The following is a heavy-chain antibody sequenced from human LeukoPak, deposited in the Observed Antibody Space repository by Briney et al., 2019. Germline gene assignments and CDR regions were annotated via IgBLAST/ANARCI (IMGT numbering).Heavy chain of an antibody. J-gene: IGHJ6*03. CDR2: IMNSSYI. D-gene: IGHD6-19*01. V-gene: IGHV3-21*01. CDR1: GFTFSSYS. Sequence: GGSLRLSCAASGFTFSSYSMNWVRQAPGKGLEWVSSIMNSSYIYYADSVKGRFTISRDNAKNSLYLQMNSLRAEDTAVYYCARAGIAVAGLTRPYYMDVWGKGTTVTISS. CDR3: ARAGIAVAGLTRPYYMDV.